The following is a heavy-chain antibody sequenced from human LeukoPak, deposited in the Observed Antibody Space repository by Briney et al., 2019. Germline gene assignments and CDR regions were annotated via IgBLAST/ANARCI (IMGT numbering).Heavy chain of an antibody. D-gene: IGHD5-24*01. CDR3: ARDGRWGYDY. V-gene: IGHV4-61*02. CDR2: IYTSGST. CDR1: GGSISSGSYY. Sequence: ASETLSLTCTVSGGSISSGSYYWSWIRQPAGKGLEWIGRIYTSGSTNYNPSLKSRVTISVDTSKNQFSLKLSSVTAADTAVYYCARDGRWGYDYWGQGTLVTASS. J-gene: IGHJ4*02.